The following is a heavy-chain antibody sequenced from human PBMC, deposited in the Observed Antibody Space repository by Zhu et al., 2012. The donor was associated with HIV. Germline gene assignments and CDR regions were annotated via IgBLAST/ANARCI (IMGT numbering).Heavy chain of an antibody. CDR3: ARQVPYYHTSGWKNFDF. D-gene: IGHD3-10*01. J-gene: IGHJ4*02. CDR2: IYHTGST. Sequence: QVQMQESGPGLVKPSETLSLACAVSGYSISRGFFWGWIRQSPGKGLEWIGSIYHTGSTYYTPSLKSRVTISVDTSKNQFSLKVTSVTAADTAVYYCARQVPYYHTSGWKNFDFWGRDAWSPSPQ. V-gene: IGHV4-38-2*01. CDR1: GYSISRGFF.